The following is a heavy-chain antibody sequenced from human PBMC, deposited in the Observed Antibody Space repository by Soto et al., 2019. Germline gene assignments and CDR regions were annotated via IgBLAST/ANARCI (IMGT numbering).Heavy chain of an antibody. CDR3: ARMLKRGPLDCIQIVY. D-gene: IGHD3-9*01. J-gene: IGHJ4*02. CDR1: GFSLATCGMC. V-gene: IGHV2-70*01. Sequence: ASGPTLVNPTQTLTLTCTFSGFSLATCGMCVTWIRQPPGKALEWLTLIDWGDDKYYNTSLMTRLTLSKDTSKNQVVLTMTNMDPVDTGTFYCARMLKRGPLDCIQIVYWGQGTLVTGSA. CDR2: IDWGDDK.